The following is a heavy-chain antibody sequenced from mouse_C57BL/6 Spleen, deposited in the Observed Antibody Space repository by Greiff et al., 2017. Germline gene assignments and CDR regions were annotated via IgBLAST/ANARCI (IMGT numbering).Heavy chain of an antibody. D-gene: IGHD1-1*01. CDR1: GYSFTGYY. Sequence: EVKLMESGPELVKPGASVKISCKASGYSFTGYYMNWVKQSPEKSLEWIGEINPSTGGTTYNQKFKAKATLTVDKSSSTAYMQLKSLTSEDSAVYYCAREGLLRDYYAMDYWGQGTSVTVSS. V-gene: IGHV1-42*01. CDR2: INPSTGGT. CDR3: AREGLLRDYYAMDY. J-gene: IGHJ4*01.